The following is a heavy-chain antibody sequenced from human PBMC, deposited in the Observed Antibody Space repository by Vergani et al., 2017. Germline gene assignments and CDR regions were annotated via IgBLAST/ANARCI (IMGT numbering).Heavy chain of an antibody. CDR3: ARDKWSLRGXFDP. CDR1: GGSISSYY. V-gene: IGHV4-59*01. J-gene: IGHJ5*02. Sequence: QVQLQESGPGLVKPSETLSLTCTVSGGSISSYYWSWIRQPPGKGLEWIGYIYYSGSTHYSPSLKSRVTISVDTSKNQISLKLSSVTAADTAVYYCARDKWSLRGXFDPWGQGTLVTVSS. CDR2: IYYSGST. D-gene: IGHD2-15*01.